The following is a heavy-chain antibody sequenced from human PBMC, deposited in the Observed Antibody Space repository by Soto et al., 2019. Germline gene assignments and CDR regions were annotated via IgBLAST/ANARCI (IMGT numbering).Heavy chain of an antibody. J-gene: IGHJ3*02. Sequence: QVQLVQSGAEVKKPGSSVKVSCKASGGTFSNHAINWVRQAPGQGLEWLGRIIPIFTTTDYAQRFQGRVTIAADASTITAYRALSSLKHDDTAVYYCAREVAADGTFREDVFDIWGQGTMVTVSS. CDR3: AREVAADGTFREDVFDI. V-gene: IGHV1-69*12. D-gene: IGHD6-13*01. CDR1: GGTFSNHA. CDR2: IIPIFTTT.